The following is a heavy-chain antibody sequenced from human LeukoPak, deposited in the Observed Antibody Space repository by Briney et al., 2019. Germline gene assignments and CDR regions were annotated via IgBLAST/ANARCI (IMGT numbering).Heavy chain of an antibody. CDR1: GGTFSSYA. CDR3: ARDGAHCSSTSCYARPIGDSWFDP. D-gene: IGHD2-2*01. J-gene: IGHJ5*02. Sequence: ASVKVSCKASGGTFSSYAISWVRQAPGQGLEWMGWISAYNGNTNYAQNLQGRVTMTTDTSTSTAYMELRSLRSDDTAVYYCARDGAHCSSTSCYARPIGDSWFDPWGQGTLVTVSS. CDR2: ISAYNGNT. V-gene: IGHV1-18*01.